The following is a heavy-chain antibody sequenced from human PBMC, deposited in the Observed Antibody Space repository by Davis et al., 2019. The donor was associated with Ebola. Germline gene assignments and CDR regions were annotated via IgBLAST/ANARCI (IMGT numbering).Heavy chain of an antibody. CDR1: GYSFTTYW. Sequence: PGGSLRLSCKASGYSFTTYWIGWVRQMPGKGLEWMGIIWPGDSDARYSPSFRGQVTISVDRSISTAYLQWSSLKASDTAMYYCALRGPAGGGGTDNWGQGTPVTVSS. D-gene: IGHD4-17*01. V-gene: IGHV5-51*01. CDR2: IWPGDSDA. CDR3: ALRGPAGGGGTDN. J-gene: IGHJ4*02.